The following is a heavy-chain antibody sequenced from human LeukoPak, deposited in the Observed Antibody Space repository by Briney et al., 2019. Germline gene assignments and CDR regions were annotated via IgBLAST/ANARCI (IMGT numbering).Heavy chain of an antibody. D-gene: IGHD4/OR15-4a*01. Sequence: GGSLRLSCAASGFTFSSYIMHWVRQAPGKGLEWVSSISSTSSYIYYVDSVKGRFTISRDNSKNTLYLQMNSLRAEDTAVYYCARRAGAYSHPYDYWGQGTLVTVSS. V-gene: IGHV3-21*04. CDR1: GFTFSSYI. CDR2: ISSTSSYI. CDR3: ARRAGAYSHPYDY. J-gene: IGHJ4*02.